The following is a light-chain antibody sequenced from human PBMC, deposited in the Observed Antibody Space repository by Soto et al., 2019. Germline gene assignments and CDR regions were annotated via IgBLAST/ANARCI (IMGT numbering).Light chain of an antibody. V-gene: IGLV2-8*01. Sequence: QSALTQPPSASGSPGQSVTISCTGTSSDVGGYNYVSWYQQHPGKAPKLMISEVSKRPSGVPDRFSGSKSGNTASLTVSGLQAEDEADYYCSSFAGNNILAFGGGTKLTVL. CDR3: SSFAGNNILA. J-gene: IGLJ2*01. CDR1: SSDVGGYNY. CDR2: EVS.